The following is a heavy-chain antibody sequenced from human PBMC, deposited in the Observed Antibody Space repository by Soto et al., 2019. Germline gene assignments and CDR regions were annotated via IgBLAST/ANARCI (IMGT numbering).Heavy chain of an antibody. D-gene: IGHD1-26*01. V-gene: IGHV4-4*02. CDR1: GGSISSSNW. J-gene: IGHJ6*02. Sequence: QVQLQESGPGLVKPSGTLSLTCAVSGGSISSSNWWSWVRQPPGKGLEWIGEIYHSGSTNYNPSLETRVPISGDKSTHQVSLKLSSVPAADTAVYYCARAGAHARRGYYYYGMAVWGQGTTVTVSS. CDR3: ARAGAHARRGYYYYGMAV. CDR2: IYHSGST.